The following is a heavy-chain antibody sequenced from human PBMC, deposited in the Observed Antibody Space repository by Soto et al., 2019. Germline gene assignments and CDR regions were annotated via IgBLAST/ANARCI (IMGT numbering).Heavy chain of an antibody. J-gene: IGHJ5*02. Sequence: SETLSLTCAVYGGSFSGYYWSWIRQPPGKGLEWIGEINHSGSTNYNPSLKSRVTISVDTSKNQFSLKLSSVTAADTAVYYCARSRYCSSTSCSGPYWFDPWGQGTLVTVSS. V-gene: IGHV4-34*01. D-gene: IGHD2-2*01. CDR3: ARSRYCSSTSCSGPYWFDP. CDR1: GGSFSGYY. CDR2: INHSGST.